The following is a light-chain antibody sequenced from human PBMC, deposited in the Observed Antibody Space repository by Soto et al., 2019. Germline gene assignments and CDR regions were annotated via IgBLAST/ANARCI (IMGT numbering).Light chain of an antibody. CDR1: QSVSSSY. CDR3: QQYGSSPT. CDR2: GAS. J-gene: IGKJ1*01. V-gene: IGKV3-20*01. Sequence: EIVLTQSPGTLSLSPGERATLSCRASQSVSSSYLAWYQQKPRQAPRLLIYGASSRATGISDRFSGSGSGTDFTLPISRLEPEDFAVYYCQQYGSSPTFGQGTKLEIK.